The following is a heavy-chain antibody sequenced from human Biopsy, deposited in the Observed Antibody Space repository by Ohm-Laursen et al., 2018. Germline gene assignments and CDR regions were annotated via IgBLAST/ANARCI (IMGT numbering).Heavy chain of an antibody. Sequence: SLRLSCAAYGFSFADYYMSWIRQPPGKGLDWVSCISSSGNTEKYADSVKGRFTISRDNAKQSVHLQMNSLRAEDTAVYYCVTEVGGVSSWYNDWGQGTLVTVSS. CDR2: ISSSGNTE. CDR1: GFSFADYY. D-gene: IGHD6-13*01. V-gene: IGHV3-11*01. CDR3: VTEVGGVSSWYND. J-gene: IGHJ4*02.